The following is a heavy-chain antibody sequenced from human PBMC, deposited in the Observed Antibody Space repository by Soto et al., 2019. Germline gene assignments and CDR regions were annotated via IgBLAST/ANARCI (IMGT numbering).Heavy chain of an antibody. CDR3: ARSPEIVYSDGLAADY. J-gene: IGHJ4*02. CDR2: INSGNGNT. V-gene: IGHV1-3*01. CDR1: GYTFTSYT. D-gene: IGHD5-18*01. Sequence: QVQLVQSGAEVKKPGASVKVSCKASGYTFTSYTMHWVRQAPGQRLEWMGWINSGNGNTKYIQNFQGRVTITRDTSASTDDMELSSLRSEDTAVYYCARSPEIVYSDGLAADYWGQGTLVTVSS.